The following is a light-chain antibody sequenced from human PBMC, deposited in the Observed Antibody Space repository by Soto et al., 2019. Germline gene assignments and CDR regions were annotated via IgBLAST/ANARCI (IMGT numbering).Light chain of an antibody. J-gene: IGLJ3*02. CDR2: STS. CDR3: LLYYDAAWV. V-gene: IGLV7-43*01. Sequence: QTVVTQEPSLTVSPGGTVSLTCASSTGAVTSSYYPNWFQQKPGQAPRALIYSTSNTHSWTPARFSGSLLGGKAALTLSGVQPEDEAEYYCLLYYDAAWVFGGGTQLTVL. CDR1: TGAVTSSYY.